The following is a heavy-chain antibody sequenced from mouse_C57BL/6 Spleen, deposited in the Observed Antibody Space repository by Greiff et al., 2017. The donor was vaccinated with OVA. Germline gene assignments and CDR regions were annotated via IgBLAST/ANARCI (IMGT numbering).Heavy chain of an antibody. J-gene: IGHJ2*01. CDR2: ISYDGSN. V-gene: IGHV3-6*01. Sequence: EVQRVESGPGLVKPSQSLSLTCSVTGYSITSGYYWNWIRQFPGNKLEWMGYISYDGSNNYNPSLKNRISITRDTSKNQFFLKLNSVTTEDTATYYCARERGNWDPFDYWGQGTTLTVSS. CDR1: GYSITSGYY. D-gene: IGHD4-1*02. CDR3: ARERGNWDPFDY.